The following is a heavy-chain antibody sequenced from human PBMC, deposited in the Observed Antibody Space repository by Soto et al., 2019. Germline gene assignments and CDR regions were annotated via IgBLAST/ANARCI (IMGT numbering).Heavy chain of an antibody. CDR3: ARSHHGYCSGGSCAPGGYYYGMDV. CDR2: IYYSGST. CDR1: GGSISSGDYY. J-gene: IGHJ6*02. V-gene: IGHV4-30-4*01. Sequence: SETLSLTCTVSGGSISSGDYYWSWIRQPPGKGLEWIGYIYYSGSTYYNPSLKSRVTISVDTSKNQFSLKLSSVTAADTAVYYCARSHHGYCSGGSCAPGGYYYGMDVWGQGTTVNVSS. D-gene: IGHD2-15*01.